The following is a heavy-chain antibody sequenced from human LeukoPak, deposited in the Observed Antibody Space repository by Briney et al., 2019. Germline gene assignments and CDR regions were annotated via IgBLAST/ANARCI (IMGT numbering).Heavy chain of an antibody. CDR3: ANLGELSLYLNS. D-gene: IGHD3-16*02. CDR1: GGSISSGSYY. J-gene: IGHJ5*02. V-gene: IGHV4-39*01. CDR2: IYYSGST. Sequence: SETLSLTCTVSGGSISSGSYYWGWIRQPPGKGLEWIGSIYYSGSTYYNPSLKSRVTISVDTSKNQFSLKLSSVTAADTAVYYCANLGELSLYLNSWGQGTLVTVSS.